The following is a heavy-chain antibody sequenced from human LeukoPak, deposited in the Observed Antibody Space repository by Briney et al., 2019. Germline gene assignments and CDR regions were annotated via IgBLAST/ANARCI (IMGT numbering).Heavy chain of an antibody. V-gene: IGHV4-34*01. Sequence: SETLSLTCAVYGGSFSGYYWRWIRQPPGKGLEWIGEINHSGSTNYNPSLKSRVTISVDTSKNQFSLKLSSVTAADTAVYYCAREPSYCSSTSCLNWFDPWGRGTLVTVSS. CDR3: AREPSYCSSTSCLNWFDP. CDR1: GGSFSGYY. D-gene: IGHD2-2*01. CDR2: INHSGST. J-gene: IGHJ5*02.